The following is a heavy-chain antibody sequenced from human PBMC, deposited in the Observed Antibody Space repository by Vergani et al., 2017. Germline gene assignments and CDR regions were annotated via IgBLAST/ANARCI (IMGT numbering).Heavy chain of an antibody. J-gene: IGHJ1*01. D-gene: IGHD3-22*01. V-gene: IGHV3-30*18. CDR1: GFTFSSCG. CDR3: AKVAGDSSGYPRLVGYFQH. CDR2: ISYDGSNK. Sequence: QVQLVESGGGVVQPGRSLRLSCAASGFTFSSCGMHWVRQAPGKGLEWVAVISYDGSNKYYADSVKGRFTISRDNSKNTLYLQMNSLRAEDTAVYYCAKVAGDSSGYPRLVGYFQHWGQGTLVTVSS.